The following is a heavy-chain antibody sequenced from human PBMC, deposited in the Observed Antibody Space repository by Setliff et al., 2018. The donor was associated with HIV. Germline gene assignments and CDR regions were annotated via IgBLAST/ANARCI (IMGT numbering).Heavy chain of an antibody. J-gene: IGHJ3*02. CDR3: ARPRLWRDAFDI. D-gene: IGHD1-1*01. CDR1: GGSISSGDYY. Sequence: SETLSLTCTVSGGSISSGDYYWSWIRQPPGKGLEWIGYIYYSGSTYYNPSLKSRVTISVDTSKNQFSLKLSSVTAADTAVYYCARPRLWRDAFDIWGQGAMVTVSS. CDR2: IYYSGST. V-gene: IGHV4-30-4*08.